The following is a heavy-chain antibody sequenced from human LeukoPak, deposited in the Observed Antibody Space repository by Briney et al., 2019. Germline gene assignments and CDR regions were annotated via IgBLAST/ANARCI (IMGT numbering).Heavy chain of an antibody. D-gene: IGHD6-13*01. CDR3: AKAPGIAASDY. CDR1: GFTFSSYG. J-gene: IGHJ4*02. CDR2: ISYDGSNK. V-gene: IGHV3-30*18. Sequence: PGRSLRLSCAASGFTFSSYGMHWVRQAPGKGLEWVAVISYDGSNKYYADSVKGRFTISRDNSKNTLYLQMNSLRAEDMAVYYCAKAPGIAASDYWGQGTLVTVSS.